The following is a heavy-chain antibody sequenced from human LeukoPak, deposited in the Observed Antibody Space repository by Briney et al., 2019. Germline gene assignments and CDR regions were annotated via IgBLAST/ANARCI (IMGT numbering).Heavy chain of an antibody. CDR1: GGSISSGDYY. D-gene: IGHD3-3*01. V-gene: IGHV4-30-4*01. CDR3: ARGPYDFWSGSYFDY. J-gene: IGHJ4*02. CDR2: IYYSGST. Sequence: SETLSLTCTVSGGSISSGDYYWSWIRQPLGKGLEWIGYIYYSGSTYYNPSLKSRVTISVDTSKNQFSLKLSSVTAADTAVYYCARGPYDFWSGSYFDYWGQGTLVTVSS.